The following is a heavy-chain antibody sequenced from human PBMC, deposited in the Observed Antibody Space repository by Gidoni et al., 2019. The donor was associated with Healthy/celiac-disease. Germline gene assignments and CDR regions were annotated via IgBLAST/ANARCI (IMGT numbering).Heavy chain of an antibody. CDR3: ARDSSAASDYYYMDV. CDR2: INAGNGNT. CDR1: GYTFTGYA. D-gene: IGHD3-10*01. J-gene: IGHJ6*03. Sequence: QVQLVQSGAEVTTPGASVKVSCQASGYTFTGYAMHWVRQAPGQRLEWMGWINAGNGNTKYSQKFQGRVTITRDTSASTAYMELSSLRSEDTAVYYCARDSSAASDYYYMDVWGKGTTVTVSS. V-gene: IGHV1-3*01.